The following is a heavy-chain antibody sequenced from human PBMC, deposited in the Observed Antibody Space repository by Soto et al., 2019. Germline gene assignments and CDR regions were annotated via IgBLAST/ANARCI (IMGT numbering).Heavy chain of an antibody. CDR2: IKNKANSYTT. D-gene: IGHD6-25*01. V-gene: IGHV3-72*01. J-gene: IGHJ4*02. Sequence: EVQLVESGGGLVQPEGSLRLSCAASGFTFSDHYMDWVRQAPGKGLEWVGRIKNKANSYTTEYAAPVKGRFIISRDDSKNSVFLQMNRLKTYDSAVYYCTRVRLGSGRSSDYRGKGILVTVSS. CDR1: GFTFSDHY. CDR3: TRVRLGSGRSSDY.